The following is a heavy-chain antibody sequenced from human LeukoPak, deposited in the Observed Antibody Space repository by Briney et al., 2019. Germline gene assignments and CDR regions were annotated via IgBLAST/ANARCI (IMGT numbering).Heavy chain of an antibody. Sequence: GRSLRLSSAVSGFNFNRYGMHWVRQAPGKGLEWVAVMSHDGSNEYYADSVKGRFTISRDTSKNTMYLQMNSLRPEDTAVYYCAKCRITIYGVADHWGQGTLVTVSS. CDR2: MSHDGSNE. CDR1: GFNFNRYG. V-gene: IGHV3-30*18. J-gene: IGHJ5*02. CDR3: AKCRITIYGVADH. D-gene: IGHD3-3*01.